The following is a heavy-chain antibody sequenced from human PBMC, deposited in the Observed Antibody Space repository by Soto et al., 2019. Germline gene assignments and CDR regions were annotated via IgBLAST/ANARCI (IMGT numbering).Heavy chain of an antibody. J-gene: IGHJ4*02. D-gene: IGHD3-3*02. Sequence: QVQLVQSGAEVKKPGSSVKVSCKASGGTFSSYAISWVRQAPGQGLEWMGGIIPIFGTATYAQKFHGRVTITADKSTSTAYMALSSLRSEDAAVYYCARLSRIGPPHWCQGSLVTVSS. V-gene: IGHV1-69*06. CDR1: GGTFSSYA. CDR2: IIPIFGTA. CDR3: ARLSRIGPPH.